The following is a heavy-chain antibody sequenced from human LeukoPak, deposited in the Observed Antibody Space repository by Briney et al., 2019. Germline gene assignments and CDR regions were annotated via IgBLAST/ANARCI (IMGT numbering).Heavy chain of an antibody. J-gene: IGHJ6*03. CDR2: IYYSGST. D-gene: IGHD2-2*01. CDR1: GGSISSYY. CDR3: ATYQLPSLGYYYYMDV. Sequence: PSETLSLTSTVSGGSISSYYWSWIRQPPGKGLEWIGYIYYSGSTNYNPSLKSRVTISVDTSKNQFSLKLSSVTAADTAVYYCATYQLPSLGYYYYMDVWGKGTTVTVSS. V-gene: IGHV4-59*01.